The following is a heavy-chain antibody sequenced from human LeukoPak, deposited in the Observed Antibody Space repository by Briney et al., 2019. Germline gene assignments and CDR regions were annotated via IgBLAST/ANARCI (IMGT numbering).Heavy chain of an antibody. CDR2: INPNSGGT. D-gene: IGHD5-18*01. J-gene: IGHJ4*02. Sequence: GASVKVSCKASGYTFTGYYMHWVRQAPGQGLEWMGWINPNSGGTNYAQKFQGRVTMTRDTSISTAYMELSRLRSDDTAAYYCARDRGYSYGYSSYYFDYWGQGTLVTVSS. V-gene: IGHV1-2*02. CDR3: ARDRGYSYGYSSYYFDY. CDR1: GYTFTGYY.